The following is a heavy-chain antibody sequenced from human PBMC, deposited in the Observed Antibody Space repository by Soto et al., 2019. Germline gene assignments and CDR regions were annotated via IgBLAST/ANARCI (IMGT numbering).Heavy chain of an antibody. Sequence: GGSLRLSCAASGFTFSSYAMSWVRQAPGKGLEWVSAISGSGGSTYYADSVKGRFTISRDNSKNTLYLQMNSLRAEDTAVYYCAKEVIAGNYYYYYGMDVWGQGTTVTVSS. CDR3: AKEVIAGNYYYYYGMDV. CDR2: ISGSGGST. V-gene: IGHV3-23*01. D-gene: IGHD6-13*01. CDR1: GFTFSSYA. J-gene: IGHJ6*02.